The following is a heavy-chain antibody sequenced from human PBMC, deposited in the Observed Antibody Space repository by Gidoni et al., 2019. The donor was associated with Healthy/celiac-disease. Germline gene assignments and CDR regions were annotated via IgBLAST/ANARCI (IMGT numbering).Heavy chain of an antibody. Sequence: EVQLVQSGAEVKKPGESLKISCKGSGYSFTSYWIGWVRQLPGKGLEWMGIIYPGDSDTRYSPAFQGQVTISADKSISTAYLQWCSLKASDTAMYYCARRRYCSSTSCPHRAYWFDPWGQGTLVTVSS. J-gene: IGHJ5*02. CDR1: GYSFTSYW. V-gene: IGHV5-51*03. CDR2: IYPGDSDT. CDR3: ARRRYCSSTSCPHRAYWFDP. D-gene: IGHD2-2*01.